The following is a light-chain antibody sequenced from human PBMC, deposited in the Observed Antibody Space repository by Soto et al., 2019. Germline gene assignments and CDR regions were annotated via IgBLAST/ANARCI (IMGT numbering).Light chain of an antibody. J-gene: IGKJ1*01. CDR2: KAS. V-gene: IGKV1-5*03. CDR3: QHYNSYSEA. CDR1: RTISSW. Sequence: DIQITQSPSTLSASVGDRVTITCRASRTISSWLAWYQQKPGKAPKLLIYKASTLKSGVPSRFSGSGSGTEFTLTISSLQPDDFATYYCQHYNSYSEAFGQGTKVDIK.